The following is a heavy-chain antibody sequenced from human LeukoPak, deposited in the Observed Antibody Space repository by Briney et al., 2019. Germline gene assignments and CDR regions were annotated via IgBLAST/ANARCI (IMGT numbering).Heavy chain of an antibody. Sequence: GGSLRLSCAASGFTFSSYIMNWVRQAPGKGLEWVSSISSRSSSADSVKGRFTISRDNAKNSLSLRMNSLRAEDTAVYYCARGAPDYYGSSGYNAYWGQGTLVTVSS. D-gene: IGHD3-22*01. CDR3: ARGAPDYYGSSGYNAY. J-gene: IGHJ4*02. CDR1: GFTFSSYI. V-gene: IGHV3-21*01. CDR2: ISSRS.